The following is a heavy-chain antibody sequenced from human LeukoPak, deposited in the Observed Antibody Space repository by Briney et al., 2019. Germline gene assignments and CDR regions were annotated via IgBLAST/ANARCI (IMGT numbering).Heavy chain of an antibody. Sequence: GGSLRLSCAASGFTFSSYSMNWVRQAPGKGLEWFSSISSSSSYIYYADSVKGRFTISRDNAKNSLYLQMNSLRAEDTAVYYCARDLSSYYDFWSGPGKTYYFDYWGQGTLVTVSS. V-gene: IGHV3-21*01. D-gene: IGHD3-3*01. CDR3: ARDLSSYYDFWSGPGKTYYFDY. CDR1: GFTFSSYS. J-gene: IGHJ4*02. CDR2: ISSSSSYI.